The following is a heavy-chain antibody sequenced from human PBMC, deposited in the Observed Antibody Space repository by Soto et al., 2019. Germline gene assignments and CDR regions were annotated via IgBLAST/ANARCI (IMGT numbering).Heavy chain of an antibody. D-gene: IGHD5-12*01. V-gene: IGHV1-8*01. CDR1: GYTFTSYD. Sequence: GASVKVSCKASGYTFTSYDINWVRQATGQGLEWMGWMNPNSGNTGYAQKFQGRVTMTRNTSTSTAYMELSSLRSEDTAVYYCAREGAMAYSGYDFPTTLSFDYWGQGTLVTVSS. J-gene: IGHJ4*02. CDR3: AREGAMAYSGYDFPTTLSFDY. CDR2: MNPNSGNT.